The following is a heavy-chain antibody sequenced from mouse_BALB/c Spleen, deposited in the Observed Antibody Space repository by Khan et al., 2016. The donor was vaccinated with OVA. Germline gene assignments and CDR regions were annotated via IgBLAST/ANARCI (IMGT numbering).Heavy chain of an antibody. CDR1: GFTFSSYS. CDR3: ADHLPGSFAY. CDR2: ISSGGDYT. D-gene: IGHD4-1*01. Sequence: EVELVESGGDLVKPGGPLKLSCAASGFTFSSYSMSWVRQTPDKRLEWVASISSGGDYTYYPDSVKGRFTISRDNAKNTLYLQMSDLKSEDTAMYYCADHLPGSFAYWGQGTLVTVSA. V-gene: IGHV5-6*01. J-gene: IGHJ3*01.